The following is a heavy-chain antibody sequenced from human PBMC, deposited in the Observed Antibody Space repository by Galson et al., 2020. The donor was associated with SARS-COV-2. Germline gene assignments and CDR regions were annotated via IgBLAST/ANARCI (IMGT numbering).Heavy chain of an antibody. CDR1: GGSISSSSYY. D-gene: IGHD3-22*01. V-gene: IGHV4-39*01. Sequence: SETLSLTCTVSGGSISSSSYYWGWIRQPPGKGLEWIGSIYYSGSTYYNPSLKSRVTISVDTSKNQFSLKLSSVTAADTAVYYCARHGTGYYYDSSGYYYFDYWGQGTLVTVSS. CDR3: ARHGTGYYYDSSGYYYFDY. CDR2: IYYSGST. J-gene: IGHJ4*02.